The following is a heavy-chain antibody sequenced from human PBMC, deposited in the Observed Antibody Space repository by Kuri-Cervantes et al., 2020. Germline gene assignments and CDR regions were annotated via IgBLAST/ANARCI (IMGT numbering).Heavy chain of an antibody. CDR1: GYTFTNYG. V-gene: IGHV1-18*01. Sequence: ASVKVSCKASGYTFTNYGISWVRQAPGQGLEWMGWISAHNGNTKYAQKLQGRVTVTTDTSTSTAYMELRSLRSEDTAVYYCARVYSGYVYYFDYWGQGTLVTVSS. CDR3: ARVYSGYVYYFDY. J-gene: IGHJ4*02. CDR2: ISAHNGNT. D-gene: IGHD5-12*01.